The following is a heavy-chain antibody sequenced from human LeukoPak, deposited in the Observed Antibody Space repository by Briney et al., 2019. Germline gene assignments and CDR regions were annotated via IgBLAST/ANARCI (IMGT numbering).Heavy chain of an antibody. CDR3: ATAIPYSSSWYTDY. Sequence: GASVKVSCKASGYTFTSYGISWVRQAPGQGLEWMGWISAYNGNTNYAQKLQGRVTMTTDTSTSTAYMELRSLRSEDTAVYYCATAIPYSSSWYTDYWGQGTLVTVSS. J-gene: IGHJ4*02. V-gene: IGHV1-18*01. CDR1: GYTFTSYG. D-gene: IGHD6-13*01. CDR2: ISAYNGNT.